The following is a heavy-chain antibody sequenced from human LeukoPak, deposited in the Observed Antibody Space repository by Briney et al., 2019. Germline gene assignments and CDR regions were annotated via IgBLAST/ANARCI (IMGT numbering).Heavy chain of an antibody. J-gene: IGHJ3*02. Sequence: GGSLRLSCAASGFTFSSYEMNWVRQAPGRGLEWLSYITGSGGKTYYADSVKGRFTISRDNANKLLFLHMNSLRAEDTAVYYCARDLGDYVGYDAFDIWGQGTMVTVSS. CDR3: ARDLGDYVGYDAFDI. CDR2: ITGSGGKT. V-gene: IGHV3-48*03. CDR1: GFTFSSYE. D-gene: IGHD4-17*01.